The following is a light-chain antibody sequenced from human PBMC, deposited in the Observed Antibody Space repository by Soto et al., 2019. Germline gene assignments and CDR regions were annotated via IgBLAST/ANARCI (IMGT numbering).Light chain of an antibody. CDR2: EVN. V-gene: IGLV2-14*01. CDR3: SSYTSSSTPYV. J-gene: IGLJ1*01. CDR1: SSDVGGSTY. Sequence: SVLTQPASVSGSPGQSITISCTGTSSDVGGSTYVSWYQQHPGRAPQLMIYEVNNRPSGVSDRFSGSKSGNTASLTISGLQAEDEADYYCSSYTSSSTPYVFGTGTKVTVL.